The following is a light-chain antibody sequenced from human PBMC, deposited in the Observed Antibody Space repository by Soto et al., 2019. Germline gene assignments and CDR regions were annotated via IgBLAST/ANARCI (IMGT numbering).Light chain of an antibody. CDR1: QSVLYSSNNKNY. V-gene: IGKV4-1*01. CDR3: QQYYSTPRT. Sequence: DIVMTQSPDSLAVSLGERATINCKSSQSVLYSSNNKNYLAWYQQKPGRPPKLLIYWASTRESGVPDRFSGSGSGTDFTLTISSLQAEDVAVYYFQQYYSTPRTFGQGTKVEIK. J-gene: IGKJ1*01. CDR2: WAS.